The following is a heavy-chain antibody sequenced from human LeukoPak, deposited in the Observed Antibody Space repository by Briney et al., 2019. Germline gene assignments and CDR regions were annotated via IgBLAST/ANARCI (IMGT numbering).Heavy chain of an antibody. V-gene: IGHV3-23*01. CDR3: AKEAGYCSTTTCYVDY. D-gene: IGHD2-2*03. CDR2: ISGSGDST. CDR1: GFTFSSYA. Sequence: GRSLRLSCAASGFTFSSYAMSWVRQAPGKGLEWVSGISGSGDSTYYADSVKGRFTISRDNSKNTLYLQMNSLRAEDTAVYYCAKEAGYCSTTTCYVDYWGQGILVTVSS. J-gene: IGHJ4*02.